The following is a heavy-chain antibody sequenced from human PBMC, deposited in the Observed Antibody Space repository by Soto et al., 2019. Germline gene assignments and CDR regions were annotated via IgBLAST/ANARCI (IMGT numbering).Heavy chain of an antibody. Sequence: QVQLVESGGGVVQPGRSLRLSCAASGFTFSSYGMHWVRQAPGKGLEWVAVISYDGSNKYYADSVKGRFTISRDNSKNTLYLQMNSLRAEDTAVYYCAKEAVVVPSDMHEGNWFDPWGQGTLVTVSS. CDR1: GFTFSSYG. CDR3: AKEAVVVPSDMHEGNWFDP. V-gene: IGHV3-30*18. D-gene: IGHD2-2*01. J-gene: IGHJ5*02. CDR2: ISYDGSNK.